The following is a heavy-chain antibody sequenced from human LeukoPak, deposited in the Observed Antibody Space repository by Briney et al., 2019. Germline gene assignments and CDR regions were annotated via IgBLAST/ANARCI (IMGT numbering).Heavy chain of an antibody. Sequence: GGSLRLSCAASGFTFSSYAMHWVRQAPGKGQEWVALISYDGTNKYYADSVKGRFTISRDNSKNTLYLQMNSLRAEDTALYYCARDASMARGAFDYWGQGTLVTVSS. J-gene: IGHJ4*02. CDR2: ISYDGTNK. CDR3: ARDASMARGAFDY. V-gene: IGHV3-30*04. CDR1: GFTFSSYA. D-gene: IGHD3-10*01.